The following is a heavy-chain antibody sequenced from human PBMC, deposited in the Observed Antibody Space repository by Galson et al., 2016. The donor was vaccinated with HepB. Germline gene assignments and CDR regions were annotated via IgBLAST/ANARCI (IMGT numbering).Heavy chain of an antibody. CDR3: TTETLDTATWETPSFDY. D-gene: IGHD5-18*01. V-gene: IGHV3-33*01. Sequence: SLRLSCAASGFTFSSYGVHWVRQAPGKGLEWVAVMWYDGTKKYYADSVEGRFTISRDNSKNTVYLQVNSLRAEDTAVYYCTTETLDTATWETPSFDYWGQGALVTVSS. CDR1: GFTFSSYG. J-gene: IGHJ4*02. CDR2: MWYDGTKK.